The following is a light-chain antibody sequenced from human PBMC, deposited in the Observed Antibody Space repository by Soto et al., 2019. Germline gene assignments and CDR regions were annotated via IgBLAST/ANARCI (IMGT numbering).Light chain of an antibody. Sequence: EIVLTQSPGTLSLSPGESATLSCRASQSVSSNSLAWYRRNPGQPPSLLIYGTSTRATDIPRRFSGSGSGTDFTLTITRLEPEDFAVYFCQQYGDSPPTFGQGTKVHVK. CDR2: GTS. CDR1: QSVSSNS. V-gene: IGKV3-20*01. CDR3: QQYGDSPPT. J-gene: IGKJ1*01.